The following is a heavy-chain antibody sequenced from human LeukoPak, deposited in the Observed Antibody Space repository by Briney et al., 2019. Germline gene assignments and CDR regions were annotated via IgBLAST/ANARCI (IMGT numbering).Heavy chain of an antibody. CDR1: GYTFTTYY. D-gene: IGHD5-12*01. J-gene: IGHJ4*02. CDR3: ARGLLLGPVATTLVDY. Sequence: GASVKVSCKASGYTFTTYYIHWVRQAPGQGLEWMGIINPSGGRTSNAQKFQGRVTMTRDTSTNTVYMELNSLRSEDTAVYYCARGLLLGPVATTLVDYWGQGTLVTVSS. V-gene: IGHV1-46*01. CDR2: INPSGGRT.